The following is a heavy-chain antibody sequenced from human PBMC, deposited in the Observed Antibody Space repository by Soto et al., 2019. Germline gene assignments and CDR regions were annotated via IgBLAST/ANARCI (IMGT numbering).Heavy chain of an antibody. J-gene: IGHJ4*02. Sequence: QVQLVQSGAEVKKPGASVKVSCKASGYTFTSYGISWVRQAPGQGLEWMGWISAYNGNTNYAQKLKGRVTMTTETSTSKAYMELRSLRSDDTAVYYCARSLLVGYGLEGESDWGQGTLVTVSS. CDR1: GYTFTSYG. CDR2: ISAYNGNT. D-gene: IGHD5-18*01. CDR3: ARSLLVGYGLEGESD. V-gene: IGHV1-18*01.